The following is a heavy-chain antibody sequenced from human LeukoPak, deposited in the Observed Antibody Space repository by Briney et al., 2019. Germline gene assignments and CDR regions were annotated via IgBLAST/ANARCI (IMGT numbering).Heavy chain of an antibody. CDR3: ARGPLPYYYDSSGYYYELDY. CDR1: GYTFTSYD. V-gene: IGHV1-8*01. Sequence: ASVKVSCKASGYTFTSYDINWVRQATGQGLEWMGWMNPNSGNTGYAQKFQGRVTMTRNTSISTAYMELSSLRSEVTAVYYCARGPLPYYYDSSGYYYELDYWGQGTLVTVSS. CDR2: MNPNSGNT. D-gene: IGHD3-22*01. J-gene: IGHJ4*02.